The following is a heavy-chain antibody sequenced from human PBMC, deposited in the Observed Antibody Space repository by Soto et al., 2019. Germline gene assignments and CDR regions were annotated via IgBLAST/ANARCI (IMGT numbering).Heavy chain of an antibody. CDR2: VSQSGNI. CDR1: GGSISSSDW. V-gene: IGHV4-4*02. Sequence: PSETMSLTCVVSGGSISSSDWWTWVRQPPGKGLEWIGEVSQSGNINCDPSLKSRVTVSLDESKNEFSLNMDSVTAADTAIYYCVRSVILSGGSYKGLIRLHYFDTWGPGTLVTVSS. J-gene: IGHJ4*02. D-gene: IGHD3-3*01. CDR3: VRSVILSGGSYKGLIRLHYFDT.